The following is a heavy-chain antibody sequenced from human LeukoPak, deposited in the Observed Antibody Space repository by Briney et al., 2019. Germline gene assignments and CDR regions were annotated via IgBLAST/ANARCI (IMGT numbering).Heavy chain of an antibody. CDR3: ARALGTAMVTAAFDI. CDR1: GGTFSSYA. CDR2: IIPIFGTA. D-gene: IGHD5-18*01. J-gene: IGHJ3*02. Sequence: ASVKVSCKASGGTFSSYAISWVRQAPGQGLEWMRGIIPIFGTANYAQKFQGRVTITADESTSTAYMELSSLRSEDTAVYYCARALGTAMVTAAFDIWGQGTMVTVSS. V-gene: IGHV1-69*13.